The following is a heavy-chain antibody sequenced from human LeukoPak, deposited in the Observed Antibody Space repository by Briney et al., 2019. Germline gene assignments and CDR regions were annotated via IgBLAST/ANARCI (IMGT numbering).Heavy chain of an antibody. Sequence: PGRSRRLSWAASGFTFSSYAMHWVRQAPGKGLGWVAVISYDGSNKYYADSVKGRFTISRDNSKNTLYLQMNSLRAEDTAVYYCARDPSSSSFRLVGYYYGMDVWGQGTTVTVSS. CDR3: ARDPSSSSFRLVGYYYGMDV. D-gene: IGHD6-6*01. CDR2: ISYDGSNK. V-gene: IGHV3-30-3*01. CDR1: GFTFSSYA. J-gene: IGHJ6*02.